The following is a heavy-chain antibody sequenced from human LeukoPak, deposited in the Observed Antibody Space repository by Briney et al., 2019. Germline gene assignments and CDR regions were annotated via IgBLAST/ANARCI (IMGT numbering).Heavy chain of an antibody. CDR2: IKHNGGEK. J-gene: IGHJ4*02. V-gene: IGHV3-7*01. CDR1: GFTFTDYL. Sequence: GGSLRLSCVASGFTFTDYLKSWVRQAPGKGLEWVASIKHNGGEKYYVDSVKGRFTISRDNAKNSLYLEMSSLRVEDTAVYYCARDRGWRTSGYYLYHFDYWGQGTLVTFVS. CDR3: ARDRGWRTSGYYLYHFDY. D-gene: IGHD3-22*01.